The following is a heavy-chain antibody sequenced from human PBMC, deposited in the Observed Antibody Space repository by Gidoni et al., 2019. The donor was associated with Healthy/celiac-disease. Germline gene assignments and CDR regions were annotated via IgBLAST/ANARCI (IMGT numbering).Heavy chain of an antibody. CDR3: ARRGLRDPSMSMAFDI. V-gene: IGHV1-69*01. CDR1: GCTFSSYA. D-gene: IGHD4-17*01. CDR2: IIPSVGTA. J-gene: IGHJ3*02. Sequence: VQLVQSGAQVKKPRSSGKVSCKAAGCTFSSYAISWGRQAPGQGLELMGGIIPSVGTANYAQKFQGRVTMTADESTSTAYMELSSLRSEDTAVYYFARRGLRDPSMSMAFDIWGQGIMVTVSS.